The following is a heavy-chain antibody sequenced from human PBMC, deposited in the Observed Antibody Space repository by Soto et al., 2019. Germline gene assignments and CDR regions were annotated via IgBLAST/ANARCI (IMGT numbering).Heavy chain of an antibody. CDR1: GFSLSTSGVG. CDR3: AHYMATDPAGWFAP. J-gene: IGHJ5*02. Sequence: QITLKESGPTLVKPTQTLTLTCTFSGFSLSTSGVGVGWFRQPPGKALEWLALIYWDDDNRYSPSLKSRLTITSDTSKNQVVLTVTEMYPMDTATYYCAHYMATDPAGWFAPWGQGTLVIVSS. V-gene: IGHV2-5*02. D-gene: IGHD2-21*02. CDR2: IYWDDDN.